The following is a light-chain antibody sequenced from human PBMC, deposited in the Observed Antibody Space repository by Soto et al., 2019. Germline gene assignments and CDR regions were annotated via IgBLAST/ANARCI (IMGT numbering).Light chain of an antibody. J-gene: IGKJ2*01. CDR3: QQYISFSDS. CDR2: KPS. CDR1: QNISGW. Sequence: DIQMTQSPSTLAASLGGRVTITCRASQNISGWLAWYQQKPGKAPNLLIYKPSTLESGVPSRFSGSGSGTEFTLTISSLQPEDFATYYCQQYISFSDSFGQGKKLEIK. V-gene: IGKV1-5*03.